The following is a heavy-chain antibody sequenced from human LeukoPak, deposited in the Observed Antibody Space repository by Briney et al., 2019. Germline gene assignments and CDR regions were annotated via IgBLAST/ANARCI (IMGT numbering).Heavy chain of an antibody. CDR2: IYDSGST. CDR3: ARTSLRGYSYGYWFDP. V-gene: IGHV4-31*03. J-gene: IGHJ5*02. D-gene: IGHD5-18*01. CDR1: GGSISSGGYY. Sequence: SETLSLTCTVSGGSISSGGYYWSWIRQHPGKGLEWIGHIYDSGSTYYNPSLKSRVTISVDTSKNQFSLKLGSVTAADTAVYYCARTSLRGYSYGYWFDPWGQGALVTVSS.